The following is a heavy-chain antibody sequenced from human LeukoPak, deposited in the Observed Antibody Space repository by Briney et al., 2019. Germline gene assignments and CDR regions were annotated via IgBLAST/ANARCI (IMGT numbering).Heavy chain of an antibody. CDR3: ARDEPAAGDY. Sequence: ASVKVSCKASGYTFTSYVIHWVRQAPGQSLEWVGWINVGNGNTKYSQKFQGRVTITRDTSTSTAYMELRSLRSDDTAVYYCARDEPAAGDYWGQGTLVTVSS. V-gene: IGHV1-3*01. J-gene: IGHJ4*02. CDR2: INVGNGNT. D-gene: IGHD6-13*01. CDR1: GYTFTSYV.